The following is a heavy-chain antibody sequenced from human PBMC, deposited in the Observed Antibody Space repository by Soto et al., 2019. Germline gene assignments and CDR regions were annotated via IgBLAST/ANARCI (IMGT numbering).Heavy chain of an antibody. CDR2: MSPNSGNT. D-gene: IGHD3-3*01. CDR3: ARGDDFWSGRLDS. Sequence: QVQLVQSGAEVKKPGASVKVSCKTSGYSFTNHDINWVRQAPGQGLKWMGWMSPNSGNTGFAQKFQGRVTLTVNTAISTAYMELRSLTSEDTAVYYCARGDDFWSGRLDSWGQGTRVTASS. V-gene: IGHV1-8*01. CDR1: GYSFTNHD. J-gene: IGHJ4*02.